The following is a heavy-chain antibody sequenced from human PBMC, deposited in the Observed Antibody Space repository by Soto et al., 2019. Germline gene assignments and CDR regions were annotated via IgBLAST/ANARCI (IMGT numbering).Heavy chain of an antibody. CDR1: GGSISSYY. V-gene: IGHV4-59*01. D-gene: IGHD4-17*01. CDR2: IYYSGST. J-gene: IGHJ4*02. CDR3: ARVTGYGDYDY. Sequence: SETLSLTGTVSGGSISSYYGSWIRQPPGKGLEWIGYIYYSGSTNYNPSLKSLVTISVDTSKNQFSLKLSSVTAADTAVYYCARVTGYGDYDYWGQGTLVTVSS.